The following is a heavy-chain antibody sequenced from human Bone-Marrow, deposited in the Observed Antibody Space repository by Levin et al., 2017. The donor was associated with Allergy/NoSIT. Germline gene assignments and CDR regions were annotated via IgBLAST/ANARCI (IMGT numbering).Heavy chain of an antibody. V-gene: IGHV2-5*02. CDR3: AHSTIFGVVPNYFDP. CDR1: GVSLSSPGVA. J-gene: IGHJ5*02. Sequence: SGPTLVKPTQTLTLTCTFSGVSLSSPGVAVGWIRQPPGKALEWLALLSWGDDQRYRPSLTSRLSITRDTSKNQVVLTMTNMDPVDTATYYCAHSTIFGVVPNYFDPWGQGTLVTVSS. CDR2: LSWGDDQ. D-gene: IGHD3-3*01.